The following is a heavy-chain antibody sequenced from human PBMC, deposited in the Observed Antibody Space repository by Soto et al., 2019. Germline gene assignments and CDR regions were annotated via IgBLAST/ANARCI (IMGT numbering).Heavy chain of an antibody. J-gene: IGHJ1*01. CDR2: ISAYNGNT. D-gene: IGHD2-15*01. CDR3: ARDSGYCSGGSCYFEYFQH. Sequence: ASVKVSCKASGYTFTSYGISWVRQAPGQGLEWMGWISAYNGNTNYAQKLQGRVTMTTDTSTSTAYMELRSLRSDDTAVYYCARDSGYCSGGSCYFEYFQHWAQRTLVTVSS. CDR1: GYTFTSYG. V-gene: IGHV1-18*01.